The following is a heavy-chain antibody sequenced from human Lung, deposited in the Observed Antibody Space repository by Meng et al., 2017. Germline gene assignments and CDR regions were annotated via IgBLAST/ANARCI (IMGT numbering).Heavy chain of an antibody. CDR1: GGSISSSNYY. Sequence: QVQLEESGPGLVKPSQILSLPGTGSGGSISSSNYYWSWIRQPPGKGLEWSGHIYNSGSTYYNPSLKSRITISVDTSKNQFSLKLSSVTAADTAVYYCARGQKGYFDLWGRGTLVTVSS. V-gene: IGHV4-30-4*01. CDR2: IYNSGST. J-gene: IGHJ2*01. CDR3: ARGQKGYFDL.